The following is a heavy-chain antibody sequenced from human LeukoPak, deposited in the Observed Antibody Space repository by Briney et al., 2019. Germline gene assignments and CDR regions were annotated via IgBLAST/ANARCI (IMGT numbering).Heavy chain of an antibody. CDR1: GGSIGTTNYY. V-gene: IGHV4-39*01. D-gene: IGHD3-9*01. CDR3: ARQRADYFYYYVDV. J-gene: IGHJ6*03. Sequence: SETLSLTCTVSGGSIGTTNYYWGWLRQPPGKGLEWIGSNFYSETTYDNPSLESRVTLSIETSKNQFSLSLSSVTAADTAVYYCARQRADYFYYYVDVWGKGTTVTVS. CDR2: NFYSETT.